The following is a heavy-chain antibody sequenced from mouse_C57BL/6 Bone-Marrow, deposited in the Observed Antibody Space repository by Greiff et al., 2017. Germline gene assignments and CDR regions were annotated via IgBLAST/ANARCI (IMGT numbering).Heavy chain of an antibody. CDR1: GYTFTSYW. J-gene: IGHJ3*01. CDR2: IDPNSGGT. CDR3: ARGLLRGVFAY. Sequence: VQLQQPGAELVKPGASVKLSCKASGYTFTSYWMHWVKQRPGRGREWSGRIDPNSGGTKYNEKFKSKATLTVDKPSSTAYMQLSSLTSEDSAVYYCARGLLRGVFAYWGQGTLVTVSA. V-gene: IGHV1-72*01. D-gene: IGHD2-3*01.